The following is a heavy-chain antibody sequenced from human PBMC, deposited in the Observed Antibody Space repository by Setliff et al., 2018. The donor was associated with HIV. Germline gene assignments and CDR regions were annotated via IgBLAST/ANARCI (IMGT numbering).Heavy chain of an antibody. D-gene: IGHD3-10*01. Sequence: SETLSLTCTVSGGSISSHYWGWIRQPPGKGLEWIGSIHYSGSTNYNPSPKSRVTISVDTSKNQFSLKLSSVTAADTALYFCAREAYFFASGTYYFDSWGQGTLVTVSS. CDR1: GGSISSHY. J-gene: IGHJ4*02. CDR3: AREAYFFASGTYYFDS. CDR2: IHYSGST. V-gene: IGHV4-59*11.